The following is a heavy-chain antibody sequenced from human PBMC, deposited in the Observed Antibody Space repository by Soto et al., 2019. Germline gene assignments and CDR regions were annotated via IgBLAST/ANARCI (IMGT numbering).Heavy chain of an antibody. CDR3: ARSGPYDSSGYYPAEYFQH. D-gene: IGHD3-22*01. CDR1: GYTFTSYG. CDR2: ISAYNGNT. J-gene: IGHJ1*01. Sequence: QVQLVQSGAEVKKPGASVKVSCKASGYTFTSYGISWVRQAPGQGLEWMGWISAYNGNTNYAQKLQGRVTMTTDTPTSTAYMELRSLRSDDTAVYYCARSGPYDSSGYYPAEYFQHWGQGTLVTVSS. V-gene: IGHV1-18*01.